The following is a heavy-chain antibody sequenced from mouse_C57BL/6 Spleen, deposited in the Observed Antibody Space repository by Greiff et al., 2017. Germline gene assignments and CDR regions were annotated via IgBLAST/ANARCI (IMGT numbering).Heavy chain of an antibody. J-gene: IGHJ2*01. V-gene: IGHV5-6*02. D-gene: IGHD1-1*01. CDR1: GFTFSSYG. CDR2: ISSGGSYT. CDR3: ARHEVVSYFDY. Sequence: DVMLVESGGDLVKPGGSLKLSCAASGFTFSSYGMSWVRQTPDKRLEWVATISSGGSYTYYPDSVKGRFTISRDNAKNTLYLQMSSLKSEDTAMYYCARHEVVSYFDYWGQGTTLTVSS.